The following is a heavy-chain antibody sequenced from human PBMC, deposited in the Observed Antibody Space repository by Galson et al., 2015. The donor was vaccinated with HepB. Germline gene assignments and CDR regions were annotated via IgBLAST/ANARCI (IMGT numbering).Heavy chain of an antibody. J-gene: IGHJ5*01. CDR1: SGSINSGDYY. V-gene: IGHV4-61*02. CDR2: MYPSGFS. Sequence: TLSLTCTISSGSINSGDYYWSWIRQPAGKGLEWIGRMYPSGFSNYNPSLKSRVTISVDTSRDQFSLKLNSVTAADTAVYYCAADSTAFLRFDSWGQGTLVTVSS. CDR3: AADSTAFLRFDS. D-gene: IGHD3-3*02.